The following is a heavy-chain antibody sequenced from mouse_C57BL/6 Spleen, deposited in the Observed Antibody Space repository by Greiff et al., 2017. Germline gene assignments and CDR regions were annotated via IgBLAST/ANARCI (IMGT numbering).Heavy chain of an antibody. CDR2: INPNNGGT. CDR3: ASLTGAWFAY. CDR1: GYTFTDYY. J-gene: IGHJ3*01. D-gene: IGHD4-1*01. Sequence: EVQLHQSGPELVKPGASVKISCKASGYTFTDYYMNWVKQSHGKSLEWIGDINPNNGGTSYNQKFKGKATLTVDKSSSTAYMELRSLTSEDSAVYYCASLTGAWFAYWGQGTLVTVSA. V-gene: IGHV1-26*01.